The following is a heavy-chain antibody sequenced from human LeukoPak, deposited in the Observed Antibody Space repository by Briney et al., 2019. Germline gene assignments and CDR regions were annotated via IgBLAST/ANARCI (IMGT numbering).Heavy chain of an antibody. J-gene: IGHJ5*02. V-gene: IGHV3-7*03. D-gene: IGHD3-10*01. CDR1: EFIFSDYW. CDR2: IKQGGREE. Sequence: GGSLRLSCVASEFIFSDYWMSWVRQAPGKGLEWVANIKQGGREEKYVSSVKGRFAISRDDAKSTLYLQMDSLSGDDTAVYYCARDNGGWFDTWGRGTLVTISS. CDR3: ARDNGGWFDT.